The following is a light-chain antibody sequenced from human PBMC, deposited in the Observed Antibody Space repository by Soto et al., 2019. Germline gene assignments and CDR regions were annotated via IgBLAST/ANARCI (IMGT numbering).Light chain of an antibody. Sequence: EIVLTQSPATLSLSPGERATLSCRASQSISSSYLAWYQQKRGQAPRLLIYGASTRAAGIPARFSGSGSGTEFNLTISSLQSEDFAVYYCQQYYDWPLTFGGGTKVDI. CDR2: GAS. CDR1: QSISSSY. V-gene: IGKV3-15*01. CDR3: QQYYDWPLT. J-gene: IGKJ4*01.